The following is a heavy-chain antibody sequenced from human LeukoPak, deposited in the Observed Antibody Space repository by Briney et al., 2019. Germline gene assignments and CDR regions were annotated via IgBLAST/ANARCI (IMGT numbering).Heavy chain of an antibody. J-gene: IGHJ4*02. D-gene: IGHD3-10*01. V-gene: IGHV4-59*08. CDR1: GDSFSGNY. CDR2: IFHSGST. CDR3: ARHIRGAYYYFDY. Sequence: PSETLSLTCTVSGDSFSGNYWSWIRQPPGKGLEWIGYIFHSGSTNYNPSLKSRVSISVDTSKNQFSLKMNSVTAADTAVYFCARHIRGAYYYFDYWGQGTLVTVSS.